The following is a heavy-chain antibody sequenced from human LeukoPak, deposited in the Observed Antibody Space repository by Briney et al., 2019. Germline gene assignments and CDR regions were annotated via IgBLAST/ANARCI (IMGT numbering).Heavy chain of an antibody. CDR2: IKSKTDGGTT. CDR1: GLTFSKAW. Sequence: GGSLRLSCVASGLTFSKAWMTWVRQVPGKGLEWVGRIKSKTDGGTTDYAAPVKGRFTISRDDSKNTLYLQMNSLKTEDTAVYYCTTEFCGGDCYSDWFDPWGQGTLVTVSS. J-gene: IGHJ5*02. CDR3: TTEFCGGDCYSDWFDP. V-gene: IGHV3-15*01. D-gene: IGHD2-21*02.